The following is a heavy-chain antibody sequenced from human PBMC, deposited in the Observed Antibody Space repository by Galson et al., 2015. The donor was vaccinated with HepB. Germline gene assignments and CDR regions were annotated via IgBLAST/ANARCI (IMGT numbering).Heavy chain of an antibody. CDR3: AKGRYFDWLSLSDWYFNL. CDR1: GFTFSSYA. CDR2: ISGSGGST. Sequence: SLRLSCAASGFTFSSYAMSWIRQAPGKGLEWVSAISGSGGSTYYADSVKGRFTISRDNSKNTLYLQMNSLRAEDTAVYYCAKGRYFDWLSLSDWYFNLWGRGTLVTVSS. D-gene: IGHD3-9*01. V-gene: IGHV3-23*01. J-gene: IGHJ2*01.